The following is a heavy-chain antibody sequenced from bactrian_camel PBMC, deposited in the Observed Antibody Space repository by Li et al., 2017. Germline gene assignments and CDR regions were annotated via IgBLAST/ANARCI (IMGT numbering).Heavy chain of an antibody. CDR3: AAGGGNGAFRYTGGRSMDY. V-gene: IGHV3-2*01. CDR2: FARVGSNP. D-gene: IGHD2*01. CDR1: SHIDSSYC. J-gene: IGHJ4*01. Sequence: HVQLVESGGGSVQEGGSLTLSCTPSSHIDSSYCMGWFRQVSGKRREGVAVFARVGSNPLYGDSVRGRFTISQDNAENTLYLQMNRLKPEDTAMYYCAAGGGNGAFRYTGGRSMDYWGQGTQVTVS.